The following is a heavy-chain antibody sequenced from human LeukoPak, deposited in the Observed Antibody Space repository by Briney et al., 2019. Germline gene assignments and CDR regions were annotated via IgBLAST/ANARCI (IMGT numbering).Heavy chain of an antibody. Sequence: LGESLNISCKGSGYSFTSYWITWVRQMPGKGLEWMGRIDPSDSYTNYSPSFQGHVTISADKSIITAYLQWSSLKASDTAMYYCARHRGAVAGDFDYWGQGTLVTVSS. CDR3: ARHRGAVAGDFDY. D-gene: IGHD6-19*01. J-gene: IGHJ4*02. V-gene: IGHV5-10-1*01. CDR1: GYSFTSYW. CDR2: IDPSDSYT.